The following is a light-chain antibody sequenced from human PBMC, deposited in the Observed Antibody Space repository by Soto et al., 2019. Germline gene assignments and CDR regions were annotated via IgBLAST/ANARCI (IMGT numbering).Light chain of an antibody. Sequence: QSVLTQPASVSGSLGQAITISCTGTGTDFGAQNYVSWYQQYPGRAPKLILYEVNKRPSGVSKRFSGSKSGDTASLTISGLQAEDMADYYFSSYMGAVTLEVFGPGTKLTVL. CDR1: GTDFGAQNY. V-gene: IGLV2-14*01. J-gene: IGLJ1*01. CDR2: EVN. CDR3: SSYMGAVTLEV.